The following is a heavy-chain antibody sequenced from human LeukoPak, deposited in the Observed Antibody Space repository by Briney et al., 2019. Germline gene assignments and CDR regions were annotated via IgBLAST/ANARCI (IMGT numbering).Heavy chain of an antibody. J-gene: IGHJ6*03. D-gene: IGHD2-21*01. CDR1: GYTFTGYY. CDR2: INPNSGGT. V-gene: IGHV1-2*06. Sequence: GASVKVSCKASGYTFTGYYMHWVRQAPGQGLEWMGRINPNSGGTNYAQKFQGRVTMTRDTSISTAYMELSRLRSDDTAVYYCAREVSYYYYMDVWGKGTTVTVSS. CDR3: AREVSYYYYMDV.